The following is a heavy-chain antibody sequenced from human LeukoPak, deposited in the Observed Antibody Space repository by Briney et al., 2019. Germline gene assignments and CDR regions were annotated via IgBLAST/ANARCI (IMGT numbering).Heavy chain of an antibody. Sequence: GESLKISCKGSGYNFTSYWISWVRQMPGKGLEWMGRIDPSDSYTNYSPSFQGHVTISVDTSISTASLQWSSLKASDTAMYYCARLRNGSIDYWGQGTLVTVSS. D-gene: IGHD1-14*01. CDR1: GYNFTSYW. CDR3: ARLRNGSIDY. V-gene: IGHV5-10-1*01. J-gene: IGHJ4*02. CDR2: IDPSDSYT.